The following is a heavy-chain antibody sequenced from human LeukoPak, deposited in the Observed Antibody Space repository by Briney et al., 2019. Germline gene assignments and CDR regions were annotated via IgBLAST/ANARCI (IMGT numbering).Heavy chain of an antibody. CDR2: INHSGST. V-gene: IGHV4-34*01. CDR1: GGSFSGYY. D-gene: IGHD3-22*01. CDR3: ARYVSEYYYDSSGFDY. Sequence: SETLSLTCAVYGGSFSGYYWSWIRQPPGKGLEWIGEINHSGSTNYNPSLKSRVTISVDTSKNQFSLKLSSVTAADTAVYYCARYVSEYYYDSSGFDYWGQGTLVTVSS. J-gene: IGHJ4*02.